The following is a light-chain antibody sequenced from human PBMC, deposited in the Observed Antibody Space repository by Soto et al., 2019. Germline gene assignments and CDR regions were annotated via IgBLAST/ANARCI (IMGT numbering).Light chain of an antibody. J-gene: IGKJ1*01. CDR1: QSVSSN. Sequence: EIVMTQSPATLSVSPGERATLSCRASQSVSSNLAWYQQKPGQAPRLLIYGASTRATGIPARFSGSGSGTDFTLTISRLEPEDFGVYYCQQYGNSPTFGQGTKVDIK. CDR3: QQYGNSPT. CDR2: GAS. V-gene: IGKV3-15*01.